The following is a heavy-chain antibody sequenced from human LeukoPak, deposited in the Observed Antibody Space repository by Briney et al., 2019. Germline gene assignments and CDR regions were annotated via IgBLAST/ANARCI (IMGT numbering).Heavy chain of an antibody. J-gene: IGHJ3*02. D-gene: IGHD3-22*01. Sequence: ASVKVSCKASGGTFISYAISWVRQAPGQGLEWMGGIIPIFGTANYAQKFQGRVTITADESTSTAYMELSSLRSEDTAVYYCASLRDYYYDSSGYSPEDAFDIWGQGTMVTVSS. V-gene: IGHV1-69*13. CDR2: IIPIFGTA. CDR3: ASLRDYYYDSSGYSPEDAFDI. CDR1: GGTFISYA.